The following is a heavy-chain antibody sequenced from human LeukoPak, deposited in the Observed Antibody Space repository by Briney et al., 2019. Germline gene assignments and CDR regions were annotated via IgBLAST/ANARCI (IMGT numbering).Heavy chain of an antibody. J-gene: IGHJ4*02. Sequence: GGSLRLSCAASGFIFSNHAMSWVRQAPGKGLEWVSAISDSGANTYYADSVRGRFTISRDNSKNTLYLQMNSLRAEDTAVYYCARSSSIAAAGYYFDYWGQGTLVTVSS. D-gene: IGHD6-13*01. CDR1: GFIFSNHA. V-gene: IGHV3-23*01. CDR3: ARSSSIAAAGYYFDY. CDR2: ISDSGANT.